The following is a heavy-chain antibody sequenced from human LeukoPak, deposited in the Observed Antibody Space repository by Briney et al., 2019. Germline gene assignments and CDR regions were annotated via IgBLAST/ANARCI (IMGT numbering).Heavy chain of an antibody. D-gene: IGHD3-16*01. CDR1: GFTVSSNY. J-gene: IGHJ4*02. V-gene: IGHV3-66*01. CDR2: IYSGGST. CDR3: LRAANYDYVWGRTGFDY. Sequence: PGGSLRLSCAASGFTVSSNYMSWVRQAPGKGLEWVSVIYSGGSTYYADSVKGRFTFSRDNSKNTLYLQMNSLRAEDTAVYYCLRAANYDYVWGRTGFDYWGQGTLVTVSS.